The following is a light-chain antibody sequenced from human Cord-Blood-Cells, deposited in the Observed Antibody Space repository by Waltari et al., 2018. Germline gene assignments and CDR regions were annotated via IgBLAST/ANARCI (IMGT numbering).Light chain of an antibody. CDR1: SSNIGAGYD. CDR3: QTYVSSLGGSV. Sequence: QSVLTQPPSVSGAPGERVTISCTGSSSNIGAGYDVHWYQQLPGTAPKLLIYGNSNRPSGPPDRFSGAKTGASAALASIGVKAEDEAVYYCQTYVSSLGGSVFGGGTKLTVL. J-gene: IGLJ3*02. V-gene: IGLV1-40*01. CDR2: GNS.